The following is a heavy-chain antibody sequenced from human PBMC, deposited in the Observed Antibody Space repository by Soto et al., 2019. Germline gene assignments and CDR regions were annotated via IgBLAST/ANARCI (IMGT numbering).Heavy chain of an antibody. CDR1: GGSISSYY. CDR2: IYYSGST. V-gene: IGHV4-31*03. CDR3: ARDPMRYPTYFDY. D-gene: IGHD1-1*01. Sequence: TLSLTCTVSGGSISSYYWSWIRQHPGKGLEWIGYIYYSGSTYYNPSLKSRPTISVDTSKNQFSLKLNSVTAADTAVYYCARDPMRYPTYFDYWGQGIVVTVSS. J-gene: IGHJ4*02.